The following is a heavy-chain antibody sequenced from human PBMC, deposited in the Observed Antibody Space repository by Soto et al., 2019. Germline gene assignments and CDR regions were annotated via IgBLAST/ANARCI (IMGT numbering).Heavy chain of an antibody. V-gene: IGHV1-69*05. CDR3: AKNPENCYYGMDV. J-gene: IGHJ6*02. CDR1: GGTFSSYA. CDR2: IIPIFGTA. Sequence: QVQLVQSGAEVKKPGSSVKVSCKASGGTFSSYAISWVRQAPGQGLEWMGGIIPIFGTADYAQKFQGRVTVTXDXPTSTAYVERSSLRSEDTAVYYCAKNPENCYYGMDVWGQGTTVTVSS.